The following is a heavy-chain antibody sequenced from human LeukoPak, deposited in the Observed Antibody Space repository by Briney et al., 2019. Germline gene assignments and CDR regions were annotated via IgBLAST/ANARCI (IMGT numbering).Heavy chain of an antibody. J-gene: IGHJ4*02. CDR3: ARDFRGGYDFWSGYYTPYYFDY. Sequence: PSETLSLTCAVYGGSFSGYYWTWIRQPPGKGLEWIGEINHSGSTNYNPSLKSRVTISADTSRNHFSLKLSSVTAADTAVYYCARDFRGGYDFWSGYYTPYYFDYWGQGTLVTVSP. D-gene: IGHD3-3*01. CDR2: INHSGST. CDR1: GGSFSGYY. V-gene: IGHV4-34*01.